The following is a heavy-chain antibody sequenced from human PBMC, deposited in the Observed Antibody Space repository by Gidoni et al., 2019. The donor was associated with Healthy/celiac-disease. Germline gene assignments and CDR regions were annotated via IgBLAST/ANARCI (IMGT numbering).Heavy chain of an antibody. J-gene: IGHJ3*02. Sequence: EVQLVESGGGLVQPGGSLRLSCAASGFTFSSYEMNWVRQAPGKGLEWVSYISSSGSTIYYADSVKGRFTISRDNAKNSLYLQMNSLRAEDTAVYYCAREPYYYDSSGDAFDIWGQGTMVTVSS. CDR1: GFTFSSYE. D-gene: IGHD3-22*01. CDR3: AREPYYYDSSGDAFDI. CDR2: ISSSGSTI. V-gene: IGHV3-48*03.